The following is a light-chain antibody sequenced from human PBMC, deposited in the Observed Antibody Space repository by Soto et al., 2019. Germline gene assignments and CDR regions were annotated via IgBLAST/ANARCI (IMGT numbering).Light chain of an antibody. J-gene: IGKJ1*01. V-gene: IGKV3-15*01. CDR1: QSVNSN. CDR2: GAS. Sequence: IVMTQSPVPLSVSPGEKATLSCRASQSVNSNLAWYQQKPGQAPRLLIYGASTRATGIPARFSGSGSGTDFTLTISSLEPEDFAVYYCQQRSNWWTFGQGTKVDIK. CDR3: QQRSNWWT.